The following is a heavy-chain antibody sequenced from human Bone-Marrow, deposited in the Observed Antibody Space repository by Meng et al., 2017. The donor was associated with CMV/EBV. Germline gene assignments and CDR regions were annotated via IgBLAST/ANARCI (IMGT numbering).Heavy chain of an antibody. D-gene: IGHD4-17*01. Sequence: ASGGTFSSYAISWVRQAPGQGLEWMGGIIPIFGTANYAQKFQGRVTSTTDESTSTAYMELSSLRSEDTAVYYCARDDRNYGDYVATYWGQGTLVTVSS. CDR3: ARDDRNYGDYVATY. CDR2: IIPIFGTA. J-gene: IGHJ4*02. CDR1: GGTFSSYA. V-gene: IGHV1-69*05.